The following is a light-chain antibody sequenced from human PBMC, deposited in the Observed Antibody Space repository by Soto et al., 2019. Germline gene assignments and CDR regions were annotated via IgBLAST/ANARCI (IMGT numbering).Light chain of an antibody. CDR1: QGIGRT. CDR2: GES. CDR3: QRYNNWPLT. J-gene: IGKJ4*01. V-gene: IGKV3-15*01. Sequence: ELVMTQSPATLSLSPGESATLSCRASQGIGRTLAWYQQKTGQTPRLLIYGESTRATGVPDRLSGSGSGTELNLTINRLQSEDFAVYYCQRYNNWPLTFGGGTKVDIK.